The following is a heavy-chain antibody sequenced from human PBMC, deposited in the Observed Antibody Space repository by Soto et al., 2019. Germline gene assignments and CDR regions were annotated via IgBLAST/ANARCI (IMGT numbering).Heavy chain of an antibody. CDR2: VNPSGGHT. J-gene: IGHJ4*02. CDR1: GDTFTDYY. V-gene: IGHV1-46*01. D-gene: IGHD2-21*02. Sequence: QVQLVQSGAEVKKPGASVKVSCKASGDTFTDYYIHWVRQAPGQGLEWMGTVNPSGGHTTYAQHCLGRMPMPRDTATSRLYRELTSLTSEDTAVYYCARGGHVVVVTAALDYWCEGTLVTVSS. CDR3: ARGGHVVVVTAALDY.